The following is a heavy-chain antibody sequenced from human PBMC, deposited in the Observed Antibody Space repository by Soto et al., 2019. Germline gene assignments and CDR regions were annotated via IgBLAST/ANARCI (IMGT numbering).Heavy chain of an antibody. D-gene: IGHD2-2*01. CDR2: INAGNGNT. J-gene: IGHJ6*02. Sequence: ASVKVSCKASGYTSTSYAMHWVRQAPGQRLEWMGWINAGNGNTKYSQKFQGRVTITRDTSASTAYMELSSLRSEDTAVYYCARDLPLPAAIGPPYYYYYGMDVWGQGTTVTVSS. V-gene: IGHV1-3*01. CDR1: GYTSTSYA. CDR3: ARDLPLPAAIGPPYYYYYGMDV.